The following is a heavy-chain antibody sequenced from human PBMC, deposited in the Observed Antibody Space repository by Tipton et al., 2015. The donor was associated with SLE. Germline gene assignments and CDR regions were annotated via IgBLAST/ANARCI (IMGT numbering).Heavy chain of an antibody. Sequence: TLSLTCTVSGGSISNYYWSWIRQPAGKGLEWIGRIYNSGSTDYNPSPKSRVTMSVDTSKNQFSLRLRSVTAADTAVYYCATLGYCSGVSCPYYYYGMDVWGQGTTVTVSS. CDR3: ATLGYCSGVSCPYYYYGMDV. V-gene: IGHV4-4*07. J-gene: IGHJ6*02. CDR1: GGSISNYY. CDR2: IYNSGST. D-gene: IGHD2-15*01.